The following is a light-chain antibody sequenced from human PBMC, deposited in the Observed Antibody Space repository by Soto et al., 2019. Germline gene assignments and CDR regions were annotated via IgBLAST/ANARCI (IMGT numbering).Light chain of an antibody. CDR1: QSVSSN. CDR2: GAS. CDR3: QQYNYRPYT. J-gene: IGKJ2*01. Sequence: EIVMTQSPATLSVSPGERAALSCRASQSVSSNFAWYQQKPGQAPRLLIYGASTRATGIPARFSGSGSGTEFPPTISSLQSEGFGVYCRQQYNYRPYTFGQGTKLEIK. V-gene: IGKV3-15*01.